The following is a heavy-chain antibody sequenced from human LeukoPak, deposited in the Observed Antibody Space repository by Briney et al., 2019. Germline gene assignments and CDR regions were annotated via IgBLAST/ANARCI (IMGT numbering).Heavy chain of an antibody. J-gene: IGHJ4*02. Sequence: GGSLRLSCAASGFTVSSNYMSWVRQAPGKGLEWVSYISSSGNTIYYADSVKGRFTMSRDNAKNSLYLQMNGLRVEDTAVYYCARGFELGMDYWGQGTLVTVSS. CDR1: GFTVSSNY. V-gene: IGHV3-11*01. CDR2: ISSSGNTI. CDR3: ARGFELGMDY. D-gene: IGHD7-27*01.